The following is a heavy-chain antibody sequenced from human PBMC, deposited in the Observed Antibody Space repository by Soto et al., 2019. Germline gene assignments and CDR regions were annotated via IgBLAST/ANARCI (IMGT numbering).Heavy chain of an antibody. Sequence: TLSLTCTVSGGSITSSYYWGWIRQPPGKGLEWIGIFYYSGSTYYNPSLKSRVTISVDTSKNQFSLKLSSVTAADTAVYYCATIPATTILTDYWGQGTLVTVSS. J-gene: IGHJ4*02. CDR3: ATIPATTILTDY. CDR2: FYYSGST. D-gene: IGHD2-2*02. V-gene: IGHV4-39*01. CDR1: GGSITSSYY.